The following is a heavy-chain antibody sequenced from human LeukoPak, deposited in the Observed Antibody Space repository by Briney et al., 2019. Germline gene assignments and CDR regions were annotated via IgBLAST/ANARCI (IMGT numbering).Heavy chain of an antibody. Sequence: PSETLSLTCTVSGGSVSSGDYYWSWIRQPPGKGLEWIGYIYYSGSTYYNPSLKSRVTISVDTSKNQFSQKLSSVTAADTAVYYCARVGDDSSGYLFDYWGQGTLVTVSS. CDR3: ARVGDDSSGYLFDY. V-gene: IGHV4-30-4*01. J-gene: IGHJ4*02. D-gene: IGHD3-22*01. CDR2: IYYSGST. CDR1: GGSVSSGDYY.